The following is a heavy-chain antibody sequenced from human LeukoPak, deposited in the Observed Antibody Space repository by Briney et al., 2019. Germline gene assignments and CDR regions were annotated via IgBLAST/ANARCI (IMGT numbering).Heavy chain of an antibody. J-gene: IGHJ2*01. CDR3: ARDTGWYFDL. V-gene: IGHV3-74*01. D-gene: IGHD4-17*01. CDR1: GFTFSDYY. CDR2: ITGDGSST. Sequence: PGGSLRLSCAASGFTFSDYYMSWIRQPPGKGLVWVSRITGDGSSTTYADSVKGRFTISRDNAKNTLYLQMISLRAEDTAVYYCARDTGWYFDLWGRGTLVTVSS.